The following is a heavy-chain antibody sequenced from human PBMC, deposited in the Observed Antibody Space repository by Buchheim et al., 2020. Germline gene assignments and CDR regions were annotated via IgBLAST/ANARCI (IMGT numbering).Heavy chain of an antibody. J-gene: IGHJ4*02. V-gene: IGHV1-69*04. CDR1: GGTFSSYA. D-gene: IGHD3-22*01. Sequence: QVQLVQSGAEVKKPGSSVKVSCKASGGTFSSYAISWVRQAPGQGLEWMGRIIPILGIANYAQKFQGRVMITADKSTSTAYMELSSLRSEDTAVYYCARAGSPTYYYDSSGYYPFDYWGQGTL. CDR2: IIPILGIA. CDR3: ARAGSPTYYYDSSGYYPFDY.